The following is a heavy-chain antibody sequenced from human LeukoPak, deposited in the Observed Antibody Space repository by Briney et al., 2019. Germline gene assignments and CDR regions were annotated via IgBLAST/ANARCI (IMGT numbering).Heavy chain of an antibody. J-gene: IGHJ3*02. V-gene: IGHV3-30*18. Sequence: GGSLRLSCAAPGFTFSSYGMHWVRQAPGKGLEWVAVISYDGINKYYTDSVKGRSTISRDNSKNTLYLQMNSLRAEDTAVYFCAKGAGVHDAFDIWGQGTMVTVSS. CDR3: AKGAGVHDAFDI. CDR2: ISYDGINK. CDR1: GFTFSSYG. D-gene: IGHD6-19*01.